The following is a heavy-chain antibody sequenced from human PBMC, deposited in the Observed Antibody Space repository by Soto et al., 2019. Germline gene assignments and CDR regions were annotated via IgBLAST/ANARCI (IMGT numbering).Heavy chain of an antibody. V-gene: IGHV4-31*03. CDR1: GGSISSGGYY. CDR2: FYYSGST. Sequence: QVQLQESGPGLVKPSQTLSLTCTVPGGSISSGGYYWSWHRQHQGTGREWIGYFYYSGSTYYNPSLKSRVTISVDTSKNQFSLKLSSVTDADTAVYYCARVDSSSWYWGQGTLVTVSS. D-gene: IGHD6-13*01. J-gene: IGHJ4*02. CDR3: ARVDSSSWY.